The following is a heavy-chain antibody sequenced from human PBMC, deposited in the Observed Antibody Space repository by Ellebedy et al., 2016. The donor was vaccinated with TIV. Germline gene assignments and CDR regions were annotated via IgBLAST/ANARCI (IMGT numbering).Heavy chain of an antibody. CDR3: ARVEYSSGWGVH. V-gene: IGHV3-23*01. CDR1: GFTFSGYA. D-gene: IGHD6-19*01. Sequence: GESLKISCAASGFTFSGYAMSWVRQTPGKRLEWVSGINSRGGTTSYADSVKGRFTISRDNSKNTLYLQMNSLRAEDTAVYYCARVEYSSGWGVHWGQGILVTVSS. J-gene: IGHJ4*02. CDR2: INSRGGTT.